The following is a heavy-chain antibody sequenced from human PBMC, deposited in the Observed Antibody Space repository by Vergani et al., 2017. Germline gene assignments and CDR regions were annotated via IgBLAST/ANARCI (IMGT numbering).Heavy chain of an antibody. V-gene: IGHV4-39*07. CDR3: AGSAFFLGDYVWAGVDY. J-gene: IGHJ4*02. CDR1: GGSISSSSYY. Sequence: QLQLQESGPGLVKPSETLSLTCTVSGGSISSSSYYWGWIRQPPGKGLEWIGSIYTSGSTNYNPSLKSRVTISVDTSKNQFSLQLSSVTAADTAVYYCAGSAFFLGDYVWAGVDYWGQGTLVTVSS. CDR2: IYTSGST. D-gene: IGHD4-17*01.